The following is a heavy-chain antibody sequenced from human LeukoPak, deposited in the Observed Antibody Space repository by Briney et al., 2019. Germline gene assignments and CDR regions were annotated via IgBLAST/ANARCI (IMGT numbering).Heavy chain of an antibody. CDR2: INQNGSEK. D-gene: IGHD5-18*01. CDR3: ARKRGLSYGPFDY. V-gene: IGHV3-7*04. CDR1: GFTFSGYW. Sequence: PGGSLRLSCAASGFTFSGYWMSWVRQAPGKGLEWVANINQNGSEKYSVDSVKGRFTISRDNARNSLYLQMNSLRAEDTAVFYCARKRGLSYGPFDYWGRGTLVTVSS. J-gene: IGHJ4*02.